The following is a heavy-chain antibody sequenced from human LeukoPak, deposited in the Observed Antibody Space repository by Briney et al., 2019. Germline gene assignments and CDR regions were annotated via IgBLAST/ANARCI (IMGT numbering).Heavy chain of an antibody. CDR2: IKQDGSEK. D-gene: IGHD3-22*01. CDR3: ARDYYRSLDY. J-gene: IGHJ4*02. V-gene: IGHV3-7*01. Sequence: GSLRLSCAASGFSFTYSWMAWVRQTPEKGLEWVANIKQDGSEKYYLDSVKGRFTISRDNAKNSLYLQMNSLRVEDTAVYYCARDYYRSLDYWGQGTLATVSS. CDR1: GFSFTYSW.